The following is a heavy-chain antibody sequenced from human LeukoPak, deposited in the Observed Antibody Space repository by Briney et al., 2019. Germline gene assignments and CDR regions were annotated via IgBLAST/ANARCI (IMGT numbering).Heavy chain of an antibody. D-gene: IGHD3-10*01. CDR3: ARETMVRGVII. V-gene: IGHV4-34*01. CDR1: GGPFSGYY. Sequence: SETLSLTCAVNGGPFSGYYWSWIRQPPGKGLEWIGEINHSGSTNYNPSLKSRVTISVDTSKNQFSLKLSSVTAADTAVYYCARETMVRGVIIWGQGTLVTVSS. J-gene: IGHJ4*02. CDR2: INHSGST.